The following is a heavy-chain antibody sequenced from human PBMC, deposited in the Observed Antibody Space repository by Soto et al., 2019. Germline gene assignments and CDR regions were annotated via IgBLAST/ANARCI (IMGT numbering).Heavy chain of an antibody. CDR2: IYYSGNT. V-gene: IGHV4-61*01. Sequence: SETLSLTCTVSGGSVSSDSYYWSWIRQPPGKGLEWIGYIYYSGNTNYNPSLKSRVTISVDTSKNQFSLKLSSVTAADTAVYYCARGHVGARDYFDYWGQGTLVTVSS. J-gene: IGHJ4*02. CDR1: GGSVSSDSYY. D-gene: IGHD1-26*01. CDR3: ARGHVGARDYFDY.